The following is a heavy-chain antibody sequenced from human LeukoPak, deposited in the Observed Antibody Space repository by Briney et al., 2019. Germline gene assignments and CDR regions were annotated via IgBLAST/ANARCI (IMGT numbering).Heavy chain of an antibody. CDR2: IYYSGST. D-gene: IGHD3-22*01. J-gene: IGHJ4*02. V-gene: IGHV4-39*07. CDR3: ARDFDPTYYYDSSDY. CDR1: GGSISSSSYY. Sequence: SETLSLTCTVSGGSISSSSYYWGWICQPPGKGLEWIGSIYYSGSTYYNPSLKSRVTISVDTSKNQFSLKLSSVTAADTAVYYCARDFDPTYYYDSSDYWGQGTLVTVSS.